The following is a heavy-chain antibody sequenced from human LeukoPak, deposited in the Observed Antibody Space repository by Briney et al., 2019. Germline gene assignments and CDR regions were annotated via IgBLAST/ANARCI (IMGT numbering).Heavy chain of an antibody. J-gene: IGHJ4*02. D-gene: IGHD3-16*01. CDR3: VTDRNRGGSY. V-gene: IGHV3-7*03. CDR1: GFTFSSYW. Sequence: GGSLRLSCAASGFTFSSYWMHWVRQAPGKGLEWVANINRDGSDIYYVDSVKGRFTISRDNAKNSLYLHMNSLRAEDTAVYYCVTDRNRGGSYWGQGTLVTVSS. CDR2: INRDGSDI.